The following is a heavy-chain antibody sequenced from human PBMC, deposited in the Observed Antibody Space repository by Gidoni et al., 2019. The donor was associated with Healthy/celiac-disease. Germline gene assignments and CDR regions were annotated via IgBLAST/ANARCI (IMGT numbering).Heavy chain of an antibody. CDR1: GGSISSGGYY. V-gene: IGHV4-31*03. J-gene: IGHJ6*02. CDR2: IYYRWST. CDR3: ARDHQQLVWGLYYYYGMDV. D-gene: IGHD6-13*01. Sequence: QVQLQESGPGLVKPSQTLSLTCTVSGGSISSGGYYWSWIRQHPGKGLEWIGYIYYRWSTYYNPSLKSRVTISVDTSKNQFSLKLSSVTAADTAVYYCARDHQQLVWGLYYYYGMDVWGQGTTVTVSS.